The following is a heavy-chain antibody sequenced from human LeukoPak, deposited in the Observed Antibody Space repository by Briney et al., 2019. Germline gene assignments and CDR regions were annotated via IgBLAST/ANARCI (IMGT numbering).Heavy chain of an antibody. CDR3: GYTNNFYR. Sequence: PGGSLGLSCAFSGFTFSSEWMSWVRQAPGKGLEWVANIKQDGSVQQYVDSVEGRFTISRDNAKNSLHLQMNGVRAEDTAVYYCGYTNNFYRWGQGTLVVVSS. V-gene: IGHV3-7*02. D-gene: IGHD3-16*02. CDR1: GFTFSSEW. J-gene: IGHJ4*02. CDR2: IKQDGSVQ.